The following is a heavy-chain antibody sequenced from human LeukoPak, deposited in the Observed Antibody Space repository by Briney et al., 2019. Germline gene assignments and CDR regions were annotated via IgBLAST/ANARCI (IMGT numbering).Heavy chain of an antibody. V-gene: IGHV3-13*01. D-gene: IGHD4-17*01. CDR1: GFTFSSYD. CDR2: IGTTGDT. CDR3: ARSFYGDYPY. Sequence: GGSLRLSCAASGFTFSSYDMHWVRQVTGKGLGWVSSIGTTGDTHYAVSVKGRFTISRENAKNSLYLQMSSLSAGDTAVYYCARSFYGDYPYWGQGTLVTVSS. J-gene: IGHJ4*02.